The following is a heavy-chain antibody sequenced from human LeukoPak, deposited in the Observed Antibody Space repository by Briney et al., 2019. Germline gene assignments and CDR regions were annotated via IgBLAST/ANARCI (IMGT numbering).Heavy chain of an antibody. J-gene: IGHJ5*02. D-gene: IGHD3-10*01. CDR2: INPNSGGT. CDR3: ARDVGGSGNRFDP. Sequence: ASVKVSCKASGYTFTGYYMHWVRQAPGQGLEWMGWINPNSGGTNYAQKFQGRVTMTRDTSISTAYMELSRLRSDDTAVYHCARDVGGSGNRFDPWGQGTLVTVSS. CDR1: GYTFTGYY. V-gene: IGHV1-2*02.